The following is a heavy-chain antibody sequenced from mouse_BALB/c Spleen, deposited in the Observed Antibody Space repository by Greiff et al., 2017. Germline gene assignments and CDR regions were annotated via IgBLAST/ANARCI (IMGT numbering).Heavy chain of an antibody. CDR2: ISYDGSN. Sequence: EVQRVESGPGLVKPSQSLSLTCSVTGYSITSGYYWNWIRQFPGNKLEWMGYISYDGSNNYNPSLKNRISITRDTSKNQFFLKLNSVTTEDTATYYCAREGYYGSSYGMDYWGQGTSVTVSS. CDR3: AREGYYGSSYGMDY. D-gene: IGHD1-1*01. J-gene: IGHJ4*01. V-gene: IGHV3-6*02. CDR1: GYSITSGYY.